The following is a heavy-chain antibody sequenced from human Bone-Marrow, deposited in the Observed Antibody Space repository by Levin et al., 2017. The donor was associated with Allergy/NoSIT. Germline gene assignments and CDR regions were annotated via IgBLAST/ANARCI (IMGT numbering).Heavy chain of an antibody. J-gene: IGHJ3*02. CDR1: GHPFTSYY. CDR2: MNPGGGDT. D-gene: IGHD1-14*01. CDR3: ATETAGMSAFDI. Sequence: ASVKVSCKASGHPFTSYYVHWVRQAPGHGLEWMGIMNPGGGDTNYAQKFQGRVTMTRGTSPGTVYMELSNLRSDDTAVYYCATETAGMSAFDIWGQGTMVTISS. V-gene: IGHV1-46*01.